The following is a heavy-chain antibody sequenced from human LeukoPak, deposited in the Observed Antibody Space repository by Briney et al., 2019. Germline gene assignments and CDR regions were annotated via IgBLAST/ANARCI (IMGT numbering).Heavy chain of an antibody. D-gene: IGHD3-22*01. V-gene: IGHV3-48*01. Sequence: GGSLRLSCAASGFTFSSYSMNWVRQAPGKGLEWVSYISSSSSTIYYADSVKGRFTISRDNAKNSLYLQMNSLRAEDTAVYYCARDLAKQYYYDSSGYSPLGYWGQGTLVTVSS. CDR1: GFTFSSYS. J-gene: IGHJ4*02. CDR3: ARDLAKQYYYDSSGYSPLGY. CDR2: ISSSSSTI.